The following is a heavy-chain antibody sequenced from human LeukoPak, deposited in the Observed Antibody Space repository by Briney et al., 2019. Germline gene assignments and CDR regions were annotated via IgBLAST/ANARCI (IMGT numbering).Heavy chain of an antibody. Sequence: GGSLRLSCAASGFTFCRYDLHWVRQAPGKGLEWVAFIRYDGSNKYYADSVTGRFTISRDNSKNTLYLQMNSLRAEDTAVYYCASSVVGGLGLDYWGQGTLVTVSS. D-gene: IGHD1-26*01. CDR3: ASSVVGGLGLDY. CDR2: IRYDGSNK. J-gene: IGHJ4*02. CDR1: GFTFCRYD. V-gene: IGHV3-30*02.